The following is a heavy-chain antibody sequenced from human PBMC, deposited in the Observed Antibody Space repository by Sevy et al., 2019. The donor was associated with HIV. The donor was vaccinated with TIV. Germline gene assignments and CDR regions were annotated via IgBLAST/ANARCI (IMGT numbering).Heavy chain of an antibody. CDR1: GDSISNSNW. CDR3: ATGGYVWGSYRCFDY. CDR2: ISYGGNS. Sequence: SETLSLTCAVSGDSISNSNWWSWVRQPRGKGLEWIEAISYGGNSNYNPSLRSRVNISINKSKNQVSLKLSSVTAADTAVYYCATGGYVWGSYRCFDYWGQGTLVTVSS. J-gene: IGHJ4*02. D-gene: IGHD3-16*02. V-gene: IGHV4-4*02.